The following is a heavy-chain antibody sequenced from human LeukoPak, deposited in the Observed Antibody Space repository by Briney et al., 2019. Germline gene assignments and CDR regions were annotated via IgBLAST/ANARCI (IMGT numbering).Heavy chain of an antibody. CDR1: GLTFSSYS. V-gene: IGHV3-21*01. CDR3: ARDLVYYYYMDV. J-gene: IGHJ6*03. Sequence: GGSLRLSCAASGLTFSSYSMNWVRQAPGKGLEWVSSISSSSSYISYADSVKGRFTISRDNAKNSLYLQMNSLSAEDTAVYYCARDLVYYYYMDVWGKGTTVTVSS. CDR2: ISSSSSYI.